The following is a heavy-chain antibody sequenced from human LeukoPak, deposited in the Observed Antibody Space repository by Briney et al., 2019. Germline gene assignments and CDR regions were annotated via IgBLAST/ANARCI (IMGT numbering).Heavy chain of an antibody. CDR2: INPGGSET. CDR1: GFPFNSYW. J-gene: IGHJ5*02. V-gene: IGHV3-7*01. D-gene: IGHD6-19*01. CDR3: AGSRVAVTDTLDP. Sequence: PGGSLRLSCAASGFPFNSYWMSWVRQAPGKGLEWVANINPGGSETRCVDSVKGRFTVSRDNAGNSLFLQVNSLRVEDTAVYYCAGSRVAVTDTLDPWGQGTLVTVSP.